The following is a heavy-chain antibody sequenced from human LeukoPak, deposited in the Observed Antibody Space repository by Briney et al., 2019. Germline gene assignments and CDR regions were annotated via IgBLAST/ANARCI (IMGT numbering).Heavy chain of an antibody. D-gene: IGHD3-3*01. Sequence: GGSLRLSCAASGFIFSSCAMSWVRQAPGKGLEWVSTISASGGTPYLADSVKGRFTISRDNSKNTLYLQMNSLRAEDTAVYYCAKGSGDFWSGYYTHLSFDYWGQGTLVTVSS. V-gene: IGHV3-23*01. J-gene: IGHJ4*02. CDR1: GFIFSSCA. CDR2: ISASGGTP. CDR3: AKGSGDFWSGYYTHLSFDY.